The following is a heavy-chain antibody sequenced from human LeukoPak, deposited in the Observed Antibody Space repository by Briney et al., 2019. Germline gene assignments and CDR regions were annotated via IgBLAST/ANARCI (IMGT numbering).Heavy chain of an antibody. CDR3: ARDSKGRSTAAAGDY. CDR1: GYTFTGYY. Sequence: ASVKVSCKASGYTFTGYYMHWVRQAPGQGLEWMGRINPNSGGTNYAQKFQGRVTMTRDTSISTAYMELSRLRSDDTAVYYCARDSKGRSTAAAGDYWGQGTLVTVSS. D-gene: IGHD6-13*01. J-gene: IGHJ4*02. CDR2: INPNSGGT. V-gene: IGHV1-2*06.